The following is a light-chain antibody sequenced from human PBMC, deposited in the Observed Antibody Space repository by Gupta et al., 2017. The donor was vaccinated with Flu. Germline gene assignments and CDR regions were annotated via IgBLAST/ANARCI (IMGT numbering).Light chain of an antibody. Sequence: SVTISCTGTISDVGAYNYVSWHQQCPGKAPKLIVFDVNKRPSGVPDRFSGSKSGISASLTISGLQADDEADYFCFSFAITYTWVFGGGTRLTVL. CDR3: FSFAITYTWV. V-gene: IGLV2-11*01. CDR2: DVN. J-gene: IGLJ2*01. CDR1: ISDVGAYNY.